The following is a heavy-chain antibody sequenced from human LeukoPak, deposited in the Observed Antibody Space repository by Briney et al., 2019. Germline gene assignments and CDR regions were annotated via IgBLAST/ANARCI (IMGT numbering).Heavy chain of an antibody. J-gene: IGHJ5*02. V-gene: IGHV4-39*07. CDR3: AREGTAGTNLNWFDP. Sequence: PSETLSLTCSASGGSISSSGYYWAWIRQPPGKGLEWIGEINHSGSTNYNPSLKSRVTISVDTSKNQFSLKLSSVTAADTAVYYCAREGTAGTNLNWFDPWGQGTLVTVSS. CDR2: INHSGST. D-gene: IGHD1-1*01. CDR1: GGSISSSGYY.